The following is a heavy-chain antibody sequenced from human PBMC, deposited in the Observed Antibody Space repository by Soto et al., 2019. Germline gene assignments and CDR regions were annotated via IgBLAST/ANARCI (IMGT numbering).Heavy chain of an antibody. J-gene: IGHJ6*02. CDR1: GDTFTSFA. Sequence: QVQFMQSGAEVKKPGAAVKVSCKASGDTFTSFAVHWVRQAPGQRLEWMGWINTDNGHTKYSHKFQGRVTISRDTSATAAYMELIGLRPDDTAVYFCASPLRGVDYYGMDVWGQGTTVTVSS. V-gene: IGHV1-3*04. D-gene: IGHD2-15*01. CDR3: ASPLRGVDYYGMDV. CDR2: INTDNGHT.